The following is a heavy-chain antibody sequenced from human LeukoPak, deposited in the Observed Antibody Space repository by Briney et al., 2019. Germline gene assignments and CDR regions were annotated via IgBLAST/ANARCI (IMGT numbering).Heavy chain of an antibody. CDR2: IDSSSSSI. CDR3: AKVGRSTRPGY. CDR1: GLTFSTCE. V-gene: IGHV3-48*03. Sequence: PGRSLRLSCAASGLTFSTCEMNWDRQAPGMVLEWVSYIDSSSSSIYYADSVKGRFTISRDNAKNSLYLQMNSLRAEDTAVYYCAKVGRSTRPGYWGQGTLVTVSS. D-gene: IGHD6-6*01. J-gene: IGHJ4*02.